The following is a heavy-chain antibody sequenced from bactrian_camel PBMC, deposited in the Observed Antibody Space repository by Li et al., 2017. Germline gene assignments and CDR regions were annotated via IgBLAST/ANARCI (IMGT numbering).Heavy chain of an antibody. V-gene: IGHV3S40*01. CDR1: GFTFSSYH. Sequence: VQLVESGGGLVQPGGSLRLSCSASGFTFSSYHMTWVRQAPGKGLEWFSWIESVARSTYYANSVKGRFSISRDNAKNTLYLQLNSLKTEDTALYYCATDPTLILVAGGSVFGHWGQGTQVTVS. CDR2: IESVARST. CDR3: ATDPTLILVAGGSVFGH. J-gene: IGHJ6*01. D-gene: IGHD6*01.